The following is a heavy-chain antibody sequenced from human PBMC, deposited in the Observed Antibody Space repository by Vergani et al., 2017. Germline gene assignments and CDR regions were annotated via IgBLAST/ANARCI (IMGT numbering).Heavy chain of an antibody. Sequence: EVQLLESGGGLVQPGGSRRLSCAGAGFTFDTYTMASVRQAPGKGLEWVATISSGGGDIFYADSVKGRCTISRDNSKNTLFLQMNSLKAEDTAVYYCTTAWGLYYLHGEYFQYWGRGTLVSVSS. CDR3: TTAWGLYYLHGEYFQY. V-gene: IGHV3-23*01. CDR1: GFTFDTYT. CDR2: ISSGGGDI. J-gene: IGHJ1*01. D-gene: IGHD3-10*01.